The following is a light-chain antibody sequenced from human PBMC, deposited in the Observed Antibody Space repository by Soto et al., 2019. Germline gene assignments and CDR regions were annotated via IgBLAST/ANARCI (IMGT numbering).Light chain of an antibody. CDR1: SSNIESNT. CDR2: SNN. J-gene: IGLJ1*01. Sequence: QSVLTQPPSASGTPGQRVTISCSGSSSNIESNTVNWYQQLPGTAPKLLIYSNNQRPSGVPDRFSGSKSGTSASLAISGLQSEDEADYYCAAWDDSLNGGVFGTGTKVTVL. CDR3: AAWDDSLNGGV. V-gene: IGLV1-44*01.